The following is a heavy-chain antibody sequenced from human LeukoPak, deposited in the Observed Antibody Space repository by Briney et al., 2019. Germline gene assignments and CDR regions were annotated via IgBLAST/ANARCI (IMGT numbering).Heavy chain of an antibody. D-gene: IGHD4-23*01. V-gene: IGHV4-31*03. Sequence: SETLSLTCTVSGGSISSGGYYWSWIRQHPGKGLEWIGYIYYSGSTYYNPSLKSRVTISVDTSKNQFSLKLSSVTAADTAVYYCARGLYTVVKFPLDCWGQGTLVTVSS. CDR3: ARGLYTVVKFPLDC. J-gene: IGHJ4*02. CDR1: GGSISSGGYY. CDR2: IYYSGST.